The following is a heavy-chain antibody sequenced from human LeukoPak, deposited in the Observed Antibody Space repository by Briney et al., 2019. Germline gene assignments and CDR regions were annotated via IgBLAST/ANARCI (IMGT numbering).Heavy chain of an antibody. V-gene: IGHV3-49*04. J-gene: IGHJ4*02. D-gene: IGHD3-3*01. Sequence: PGRSLRLSCTASGFTFGDYAMSCVRQAPGKGLEWVGFIRSKAYGGTTEYAASVKGRLTISRDDSKSIAYLQMNSLKTEDTAVYYCTRDRGVYYDFWSGYPLYDYWGQGTLVTVSS. CDR1: GFTFGDYA. CDR2: IRSKAYGGTT. CDR3: TRDRGVYYDFWSGYPLYDY.